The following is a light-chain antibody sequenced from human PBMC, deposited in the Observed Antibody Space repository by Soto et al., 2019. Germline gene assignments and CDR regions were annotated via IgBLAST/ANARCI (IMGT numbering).Light chain of an antibody. CDR1: QSIRSW. CDR2: DAS. V-gene: IGKV1-5*01. J-gene: IGKJ1*01. Sequence: DIQMTQSPSTLSASLGDRATLTCRASQSIRSWLSWYQQKPGKAPKLLIYDASSLESGVPSRFSGSGSGTEFTLTVSSLEPDDFAAYYCQQYYSRPQTFGQGTKVDI. CDR3: QQYYSRPQT.